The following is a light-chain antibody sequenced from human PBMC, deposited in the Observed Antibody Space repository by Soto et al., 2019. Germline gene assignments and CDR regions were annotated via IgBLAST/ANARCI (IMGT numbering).Light chain of an antibody. CDR1: SSDIGYYNY. CDR3: SSYGGSSTL. CDR2: DVS. V-gene: IGLV2-14*03. J-gene: IGLJ3*02. Sequence: QSVLTQPASLSGSPGQSITISCTGTSSDIGYYNYVSWYQQHPGKAPKLMIFDVSYRPSGISDRFSGSKSGNTASLTISGLQPEDEADYYCSSYGGSSTLFGGGTKLTVL.